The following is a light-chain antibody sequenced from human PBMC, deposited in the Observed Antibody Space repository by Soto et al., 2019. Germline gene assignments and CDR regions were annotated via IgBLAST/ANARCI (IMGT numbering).Light chain of an antibody. CDR3: QPYNDFLYT. J-gene: IGKJ2*01. Sequence: VRPQSPDTLSVSPGERATLSCRASQSVSSNLACYQQRPGQPPRLGIYGAAARATGIPARFSGSWSETDFSLTISSLQPVDSATYYCQPYNDFLYTFGQGTKVDIK. V-gene: IGKV3D-15*01. CDR2: GAA. CDR1: QSVSSN.